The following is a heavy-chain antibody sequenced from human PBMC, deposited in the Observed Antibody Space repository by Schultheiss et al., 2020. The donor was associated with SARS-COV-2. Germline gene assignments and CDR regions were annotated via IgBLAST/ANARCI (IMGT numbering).Heavy chain of an antibody. Sequence: GGSLRLSCAASGFMFSTYWMHWVRQVPGKGLVWVSRISSDGRNTGYADSVKGRFTISRDNAKNTLYLQLNRLRAEDTAVYYCARDQWPYGSGTYYAMDVWGQGTTVTVS. CDR3: ARDQWPYGSGTYYAMDV. J-gene: IGHJ6*02. D-gene: IGHD3-10*01. CDR1: GFMFSTYW. CDR2: ISSDGRNT. V-gene: IGHV3-74*01.